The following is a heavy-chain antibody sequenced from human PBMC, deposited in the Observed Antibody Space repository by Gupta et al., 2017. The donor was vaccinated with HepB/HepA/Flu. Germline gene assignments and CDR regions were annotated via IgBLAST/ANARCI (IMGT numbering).Heavy chain of an antibody. V-gene: IGHV3-30*18. CDR1: GFTFNRDG. CDR2: ISSDGTNE. D-gene: IGHD5-18*01. CDR3: AKDDGRGYTFGPRTYNYYGMDV. Sequence: QVQLVESGGGVVQPGRSLRLSCAASGFTFNRDGMHWVRQAPGKGPEWVALISSDGTNEYYGDSVKGRFSISRDTSKNTLYLQMTSLRAGDTAVYYCAKDDGRGYTFGPRTYNYYGMDVWGHGTTVTVSS. J-gene: IGHJ6*02.